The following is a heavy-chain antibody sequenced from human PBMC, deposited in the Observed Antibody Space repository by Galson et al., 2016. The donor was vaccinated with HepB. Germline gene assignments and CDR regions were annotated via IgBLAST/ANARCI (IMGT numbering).Heavy chain of an antibody. CDR2: IYYSGAT. D-gene: IGHD3-3*01. CDR3: ARATYYGPHYFDS. Sequence: SETLSLTCTVSGGSISGYYWSWIRQPPGKGLEWIGYIYYSGATNYNPSLKSRVTISVDPSKKQLSLKLSSVTAADTAIYYCARATYYGPHYFDSWGQGTLVTVSS. J-gene: IGHJ4*02. V-gene: IGHV4-59*01. CDR1: GGSISGYY.